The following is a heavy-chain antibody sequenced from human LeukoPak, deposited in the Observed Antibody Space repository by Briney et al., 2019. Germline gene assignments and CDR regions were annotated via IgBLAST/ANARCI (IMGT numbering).Heavy chain of an antibody. CDR2: IWYDGSNK. V-gene: IGHV3-33*01. J-gene: IGHJ5*02. CDR3: ARDLLGYCSGGSCYSSRWFDP. D-gene: IGHD2-15*01. CDR1: GFTFSSYG. Sequence: GRSLRLSCAASGFTFSSYGMHWVRQAPGKGLEWVAVIWYDGSNKYYADSVKGRFTISRDNSKNTLYLQMNSLRAEDTAVYYCARDLLGYCSGGSCYSSRWFDPWGQGTLVTVSS.